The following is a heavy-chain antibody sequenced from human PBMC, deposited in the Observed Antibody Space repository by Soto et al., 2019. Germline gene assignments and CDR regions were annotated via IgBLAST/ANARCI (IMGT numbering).Heavy chain of an antibody. CDR3: AREQSGEIMTMTDAFDI. V-gene: IGHV1-3*01. D-gene: IGHD3-16*01. CDR1: GYTFTSYA. J-gene: IGHJ3*02. Sequence: QVQLVQPGAEVKKPGASVKVSCKASGYTFTSYAIHWVRQAPRQRLEWMGWINAGNGHTQYSQRFQGRVTITRDTSANIAYMEVSSLRSEDTALYYCAREQSGEIMTMTDAFDIWGQGTMVTVSS. CDR2: INAGNGHT.